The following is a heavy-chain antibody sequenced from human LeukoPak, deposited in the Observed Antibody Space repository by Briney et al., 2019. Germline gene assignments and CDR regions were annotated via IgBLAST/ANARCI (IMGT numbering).Heavy chain of an antibody. CDR2: IHSGGRT. Sequence: PGGSLRLSCAASGFTVGSNYMSWVRQAPGKGLEWVSVIHSGGRTYYADSVKGRFTISRDNAKNSLYLQMNSLRAEDTAVYYCASFEKGYGFGYWGQGTLVTVSS. D-gene: IGHD5-18*01. V-gene: IGHV3-53*01. CDR1: GFTVGSNY. J-gene: IGHJ4*02. CDR3: ASFEKGYGFGY.